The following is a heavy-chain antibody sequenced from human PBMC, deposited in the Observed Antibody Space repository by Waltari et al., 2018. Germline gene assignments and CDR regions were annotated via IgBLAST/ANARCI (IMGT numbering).Heavy chain of an antibody. CDR3: ARRMVTTGYFDY. V-gene: IGHV4-39*01. Sequence: HLHYSFPLLFNPSYTLSLTCTVSGGPFSSTSYYWGWIRQPPGKGLEWIGYVFYNGDTYYNPSLKSRVTISIDTSKNQFSLKLTSVTAADTAVYHCARRMVTTGYFDYWGQGTLVTVSS. CDR1: GGPFSSTSYY. D-gene: IGHD4-4*01. CDR2: VFYNGDT. J-gene: IGHJ4*02.